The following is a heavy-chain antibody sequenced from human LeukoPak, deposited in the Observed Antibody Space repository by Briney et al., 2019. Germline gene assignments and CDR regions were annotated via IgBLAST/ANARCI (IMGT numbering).Heavy chain of an antibody. CDR2: ITHSRST. J-gene: IGHJ5*02. Sequence: TETLSLTCAVYGGSFSGYYWSWIRQPPGKGLEWIGEITHSRSTNYNPSLKSRVTISVDTYKNQFSLKLSSVTAADTAVFYCAIFSCRSTSCFFPRKRGFDPWGQGTLVTVSS. CDR3: AIFSCRSTSCFFPRKRGFDP. V-gene: IGHV4-34*01. CDR1: GGSFSGYY. D-gene: IGHD2-2*01.